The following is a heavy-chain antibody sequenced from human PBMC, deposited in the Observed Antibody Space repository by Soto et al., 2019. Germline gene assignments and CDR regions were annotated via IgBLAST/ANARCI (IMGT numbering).Heavy chain of an antibody. V-gene: IGHV4-34*01. CDR3: GRRGEGPTSSGCRRRYYGMDV. Sequence: SETLSLTCAVYGGSFSGYYWSWIRQPPGKGLEWIGEINHSGSTNYNPSLKSRVTISVDTSKNQFSVQLSSVTAAVTAVYYCGRRGEGPTSSGCRRRYYGMDVWRKGTRVTVSS. CDR2: INHSGST. D-gene: IGHD6-19*01. CDR1: GGSFSGYY. J-gene: IGHJ6*04.